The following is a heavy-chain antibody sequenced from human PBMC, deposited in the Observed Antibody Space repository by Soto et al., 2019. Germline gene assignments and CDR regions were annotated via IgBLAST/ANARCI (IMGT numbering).Heavy chain of an antibody. CDR1: GGSISSYY. D-gene: IGHD5-12*01. CDR3: ARGGQTGMATNRKIVNFDY. Sequence: SETLSLTCTVSGGSISSYYWSWIRQPPGKGLEWIGYIYYSGSTNYNPSLKSRVTISVDTSKNQFSLKLSSVTAADTAVYYCARGGQTGMATNRKIVNFDYWGQGTLVTAPQ. J-gene: IGHJ4*02. CDR2: IYYSGST. V-gene: IGHV4-59*01.